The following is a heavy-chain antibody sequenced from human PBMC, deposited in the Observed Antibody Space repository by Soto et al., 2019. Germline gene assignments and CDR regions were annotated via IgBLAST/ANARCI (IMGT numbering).Heavy chain of an antibody. D-gene: IGHD4-17*01. CDR3: AKGFDYGDTKNIDH. Sequence: GGSLRLSCAASGFGFSTHALSWVRQAPGKGLEWLSSITNTGITTHYADSVKGRFTISRENSRNTLHLQMNNLRVDDTAVYYCAKGFDYGDTKNIDHWGQGTLVTVSS. CDR2: ITNTGITT. J-gene: IGHJ4*02. V-gene: IGHV3-23*01. CDR1: GFGFSTHA.